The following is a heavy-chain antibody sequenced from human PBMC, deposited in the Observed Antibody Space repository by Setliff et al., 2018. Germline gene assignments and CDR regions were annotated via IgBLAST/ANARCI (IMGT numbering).Heavy chain of an antibody. D-gene: IGHD3-22*01. CDR1: GGSFSGYY. CDR2: INHIGST. Sequence: SETLSLTCAVYGGSFSGYYWSWIRQPPGKGLEWIGEINHIGSTNYNPSLKSRVTISVDTSKNQFSLKLISVTAADAAVYYCARGYCSSGYYHVDAFDIWGQGTMVTVS. J-gene: IGHJ3*02. CDR3: ARGYCSSGYYHVDAFDI. V-gene: IGHV4-34*01.